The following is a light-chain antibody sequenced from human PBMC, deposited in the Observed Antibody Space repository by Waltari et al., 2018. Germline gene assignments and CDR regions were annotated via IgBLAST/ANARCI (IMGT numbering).Light chain of an antibody. Sequence: DIVLTQSPGTLSLSPGERATLSCRASQSISRYLAWYQQKPGQAPRLLLYAASSRATGIPDRFSGSGSGTDFSLTISRLEPEDFAVYYCQNHERLPAMFGQGTKVEIK. V-gene: IGKV3-20*01. J-gene: IGKJ1*01. CDR3: QNHERLPAM. CDR2: AAS. CDR1: QSISRY.